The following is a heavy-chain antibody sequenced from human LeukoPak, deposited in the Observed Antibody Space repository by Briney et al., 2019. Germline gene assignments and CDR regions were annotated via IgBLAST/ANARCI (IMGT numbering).Heavy chain of an antibody. D-gene: IGHD3-10*01. J-gene: IGHJ4*02. Sequence: GGSLRLSCAAPGFTFSSYAMHWVRQAPGKGLEWVAVISYDGSNKYYADSVKGRFTISRDNSKNTLYLQMNSLRAEDTAVYYCARDYGDYWGQGTLVTVSS. CDR2: ISYDGSNK. CDR1: GFTFSSYA. V-gene: IGHV3-30*01. CDR3: ARDYGDY.